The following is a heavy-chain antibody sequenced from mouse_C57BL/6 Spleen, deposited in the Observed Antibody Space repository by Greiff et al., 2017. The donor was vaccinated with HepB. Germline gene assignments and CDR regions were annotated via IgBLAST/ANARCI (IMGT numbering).Heavy chain of an antibody. Sequence: LQESGPELVKPGASVKISCKASGYAFSSSWMNWVKQRPGKGLEWIGRIYPGDGDTNYNGKFKGKATLTADKSSSTAYMQLSSLTSEDSAVYFCARKATIVTTSYFDYWGQGTTLTVSS. D-gene: IGHD2-5*01. CDR3: ARKATIVTTSYFDY. V-gene: IGHV1-82*01. J-gene: IGHJ2*01. CDR2: IYPGDGDT. CDR1: GYAFSSSW.